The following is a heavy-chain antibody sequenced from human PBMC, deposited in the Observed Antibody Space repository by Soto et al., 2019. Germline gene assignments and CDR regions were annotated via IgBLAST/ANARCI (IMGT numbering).Heavy chain of an antibody. CDR3: ARAGPSRIAAAGFPRGYMDV. D-gene: IGHD6-13*01. Sequence: SETLSLTCAVYGGSFSGYYWSWIRQPPGKGLEWIGEINHSGSTNYNPSLKSRVTISVDTSKNQFSLKLSSVTAADTAVYYCARAGPSRIAAAGFPRGYMDVWGKGTTVTVSS. CDR2: INHSGST. J-gene: IGHJ6*03. V-gene: IGHV4-34*01. CDR1: GGSFSGYY.